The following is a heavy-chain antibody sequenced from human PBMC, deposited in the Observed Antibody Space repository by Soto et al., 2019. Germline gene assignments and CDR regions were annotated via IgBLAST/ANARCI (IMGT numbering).Heavy chain of an antibody. V-gene: IGHV4-30-4*01. CDR2: IYYSGST. J-gene: IGHJ4*02. D-gene: IGHD5-18*01. CDR3: ARELFEIQLWYYFDY. CDR1: GGSISSGDYY. Sequence: SSETLSLTCTVSGGSISSGDYYWSWIRQPPGKGLEWIGYIYYSGSTYYNPSLKSRVTISVDTSKNQFSLKLSSVTAADTAVYYCARELFEIQLWYYFDYWGQGTLVTVSS.